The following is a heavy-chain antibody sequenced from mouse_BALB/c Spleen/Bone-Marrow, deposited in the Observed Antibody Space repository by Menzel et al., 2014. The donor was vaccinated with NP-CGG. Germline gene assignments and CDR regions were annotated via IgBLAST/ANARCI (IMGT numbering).Heavy chain of an antibody. J-gene: IGHJ3*01. Sequence: EVKLVESGPELVKPGASMEISCKASGYSFTGYTMNWVKQSHGKNLEWIGLINPYNGGTSYNQKFKGKATLTVDKSTSTADMKLLGLTSEDSSVYYCARRYYDAILAWFAYWGQGTLVTVSA. CDR3: ARRYYDAILAWFAY. CDR2: INPYNGGT. V-gene: IGHV1S135*01. CDR1: GYSFTGYT. D-gene: IGHD2-4*01.